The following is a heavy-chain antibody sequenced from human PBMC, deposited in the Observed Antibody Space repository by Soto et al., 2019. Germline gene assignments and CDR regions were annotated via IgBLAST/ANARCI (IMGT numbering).Heavy chain of an antibody. CDR1: GGSISSYY. CDR3: AKDGYYGSGSYLSWFDP. D-gene: IGHD3-10*01. V-gene: IGHV4-59*01. Sequence: SETLSLTCTVSGGSISSYYWSWIRQPPGKGLEWIGYIYYSGSTSYNPSLKSRVTISADTSKNQFSLKLTSVTAADTAVYYCAKDGYYGSGSYLSWFDPWGQGTLVTVSS. CDR2: IYYSGST. J-gene: IGHJ5*02.